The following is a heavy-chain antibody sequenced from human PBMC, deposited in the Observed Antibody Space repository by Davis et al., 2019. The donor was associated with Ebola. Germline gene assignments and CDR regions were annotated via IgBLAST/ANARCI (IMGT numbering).Heavy chain of an antibody. D-gene: IGHD1-26*01. V-gene: IGHV3-30-3*01. CDR3: APASGSYTVDY. Sequence: GESLKISCAASGFTFSSYAMHWVRQAPGKGLEWVAVISYDGSNKYYADSVKGRFTISRDNSKNTLYLQMNSLRAEDTAVYYCAPASGSYTVDYWGQGTLVTVSS. J-gene: IGHJ4*02. CDR2: ISYDGSNK. CDR1: GFTFSSYA.